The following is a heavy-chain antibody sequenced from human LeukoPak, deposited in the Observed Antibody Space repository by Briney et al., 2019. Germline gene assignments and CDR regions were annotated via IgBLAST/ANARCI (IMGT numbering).Heavy chain of an antibody. J-gene: IGHJ4*02. CDR1: GFTFSSCG. V-gene: IGHV3-30*02. CDR2: IRYHGSDK. D-gene: IGHD6-13*01. Sequence: GGSLRLSCAASGFTFSSCGMHWVRQAAGKGLEWVAFIRYHGSDKYYADSVKGRFTISRDNSENMVYLQMNSLRAEDTALYYCAKSPSSWKFDDWGQGTLVTVSS. CDR3: AKSPSSWKFDD.